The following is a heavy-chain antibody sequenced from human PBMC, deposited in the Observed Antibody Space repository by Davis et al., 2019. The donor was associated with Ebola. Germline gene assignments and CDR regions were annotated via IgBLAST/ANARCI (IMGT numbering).Heavy chain of an antibody. D-gene: IGHD6-13*01. Sequence: GESLKISCAASGFTFSSYAMSWVRQAPGKGLEWVSAISGSGGSTYYADSVKGRFTISRDNSKNTLYLQMNSLRAEDTAVYYCAREGGQQLVPFDPWGQGTLVTVSS. CDR3: AREGGQQLVPFDP. V-gene: IGHV3-23*01. CDR2: ISGSGGST. CDR1: GFTFSSYA. J-gene: IGHJ5*02.